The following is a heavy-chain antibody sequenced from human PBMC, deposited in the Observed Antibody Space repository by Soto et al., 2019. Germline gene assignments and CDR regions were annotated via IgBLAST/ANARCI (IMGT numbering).Heavy chain of an antibody. CDR3: AGGGLRPVGWYFDL. V-gene: IGHV3-7*01. J-gene: IGHJ2*01. Sequence: EVQLVESGGGLVQPGGSLRLSCAASGFTFSSYWMSWVRQAPGKGLEWVANIKQDGSEKYYVDSVKGRFTISRDNAKNSLYLQMNSLRAEDTAVYYGAGGGLRPVGWYFDLWGRGTLVTVSS. D-gene: IGHD3-16*01. CDR2: IKQDGSEK. CDR1: GFTFSSYW.